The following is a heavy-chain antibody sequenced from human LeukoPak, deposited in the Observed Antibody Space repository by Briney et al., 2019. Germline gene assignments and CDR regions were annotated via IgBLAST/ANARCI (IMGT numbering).Heavy chain of an antibody. CDR3: ARDDGGNLDY. CDR1: RFTFNNYW. Sequence: PGGSLRLSCIASRFTFNNYWMAWVRQAPGKGLEWVANINKDGSTKQYVGSVKGRFTISRDNAKKSLLLQMTSLRAEDSALYYCARDDGGNLDYWGQGTLVTVSS. V-gene: IGHV3-7*01. J-gene: IGHJ4*02. CDR2: INKDGSTK. D-gene: IGHD4-23*01.